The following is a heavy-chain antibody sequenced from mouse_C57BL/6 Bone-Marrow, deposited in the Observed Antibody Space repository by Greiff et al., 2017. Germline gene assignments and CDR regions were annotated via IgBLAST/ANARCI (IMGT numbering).Heavy chain of an antibody. Sequence: VQLQQSGAELVRPGASVKLSCTASGFNIKDDYMHWVKQRPEQGLEWIGWIDPENGDTEYASKFQGKATITADTSSNTAYLQLSSLTSEDTAVYYCTTWGWDYWGQGATLTVSS. CDR3: TTWGWDY. CDR1: GFNIKDDY. CDR2: IDPENGDT. J-gene: IGHJ2*01. V-gene: IGHV14-4*01. D-gene: IGHD1-1*02.